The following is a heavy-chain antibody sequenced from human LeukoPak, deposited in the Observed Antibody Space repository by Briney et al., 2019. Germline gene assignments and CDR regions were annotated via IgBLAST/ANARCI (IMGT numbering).Heavy chain of an antibody. CDR1: GGSTSSGSYY. D-gene: IGHD3-10*01. J-gene: IGHJ4*02. Sequence: PSETLSLTCTVSGGSTSSGSYYWSWIRQPAGKGLEWIGRIYTSGSTNYNPSLKSRVTISVDTSKNQFSLKLSSVTAADTAVYYCARDRVGYGSGSYYEYWGQGTLVTVSS. CDR3: ARDRVGYGSGSYYEY. V-gene: IGHV4-61*02. CDR2: IYTSGST.